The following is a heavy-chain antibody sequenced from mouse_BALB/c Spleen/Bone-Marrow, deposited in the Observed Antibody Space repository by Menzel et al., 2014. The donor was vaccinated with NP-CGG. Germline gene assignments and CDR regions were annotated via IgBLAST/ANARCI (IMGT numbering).Heavy chain of an antibody. D-gene: IGHD4-1*01. V-gene: IGHV1-9*01. J-gene: IGHJ3*01. CDR2: ILPGSGST. Sequence: QVQLQQSGAELMKPGASVKISCKATGYTFSSYWIEWVKQRPGHGLEWIGEILPGSGSTNYNEKFKGKATFTADTSSNTAYMQRSSLTSGDSAVYYCARWVPYWEFAYWGQGTLVTVSA. CDR3: ARWVPYWEFAY. CDR1: GYTFSSYW.